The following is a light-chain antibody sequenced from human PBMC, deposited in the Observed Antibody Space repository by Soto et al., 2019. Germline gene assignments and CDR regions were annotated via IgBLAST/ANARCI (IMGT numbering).Light chain of an antibody. V-gene: IGKV3-20*01. Sequence: IVLTQSPGTLFLSPGERATLSCRASQSVSSSYLAWYQQKRGHGPRLLIYGASSRDTGIPDRFSGSGSGTDFTLTISGLEPEDFEVYYCQQYGSYPWTFGQGTKVDIK. CDR3: QQYGSYPWT. J-gene: IGKJ1*01. CDR2: GAS. CDR1: QSVSSSY.